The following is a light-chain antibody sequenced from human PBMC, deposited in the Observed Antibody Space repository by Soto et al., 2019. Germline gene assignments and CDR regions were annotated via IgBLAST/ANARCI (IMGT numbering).Light chain of an antibody. CDR2: EGS. V-gene: IGLV2-23*01. J-gene: IGLJ1*01. CDR1: SDNIGSYNL. CDR3: CSFAGTGTQYV. Sequence: QSVLTQPASVSGSLGQSTTISCILSSDNIGSYNLVSWYQQKPGKAPKIIIFEGSKRPSGVSNRFSGSRSGNTASLTISGLQAEDEADYYCCSFAGTGTQYVFGTGTKVTVL.